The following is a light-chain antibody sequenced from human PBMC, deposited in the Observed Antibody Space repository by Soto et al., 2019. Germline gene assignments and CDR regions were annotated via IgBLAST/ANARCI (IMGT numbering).Light chain of an antibody. CDR3: QHYNSYPLT. J-gene: IGKJ4*01. CDR2: KAS. V-gene: IGKV1-5*03. CDR1: QSISSW. Sequence: IQMTQSPSTLSASVGDRVTITCRASQSISSWLAWYQQKPGKAPKLRIYKASSLESGVPSRFSGSGSGTEFTLTISSLQPDDFATYYCQHYNSYPLTFGGGTKVEIK.